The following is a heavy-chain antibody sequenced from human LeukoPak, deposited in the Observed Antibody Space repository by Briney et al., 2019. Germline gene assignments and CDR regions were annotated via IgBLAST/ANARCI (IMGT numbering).Heavy chain of an antibody. CDR3: ARCPAVGASRELDY. V-gene: IGHV5-51*01. CDR1: GYRFSSYW. Sequence: GESLKISCKASGYRFSSYWIGWVRQMPGKGLEWMGIIYPGDSDTRYSPPFQGQVTISADKSISTAYLQWSSLKASDTAMYYCARCPAVGASRELDYWGQGTLVTVSS. CDR2: IYPGDSDT. J-gene: IGHJ4*02. D-gene: IGHD1-26*01.